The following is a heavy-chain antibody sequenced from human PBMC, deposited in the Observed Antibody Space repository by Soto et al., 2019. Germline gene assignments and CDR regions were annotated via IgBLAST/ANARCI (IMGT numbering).Heavy chain of an antibody. CDR3: ASYIWRGSGSSLGAFDI. J-gene: IGHJ3*02. D-gene: IGHD3-10*01. Sequence: PSETLSLTCTVSGGSISSSSYYWGWIRQPPGKGLEWIGSIYYSGSTYYNPSPKSRVTISVDTSKNQFSLKLSSVTAADTAVYYCASYIWRGSGSSLGAFDIWGQGTMVTVSS. CDR2: IYYSGST. CDR1: GGSISSSSYY. V-gene: IGHV4-39*01.